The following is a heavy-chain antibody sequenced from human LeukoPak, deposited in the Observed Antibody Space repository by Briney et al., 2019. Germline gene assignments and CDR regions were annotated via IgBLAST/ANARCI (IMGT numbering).Heavy chain of an antibody. Sequence: GGSLRLSCAASGFTFSSYEMNWVRQAPGKGLEWVSHISSSGSTIYYADSVKGRFTISRDNAKNSLYLQMNSLRAEDTAVYYCARADGYNYGYWGQGTLVTVSS. J-gene: IGHJ4*02. CDR1: GFTFSSYE. D-gene: IGHD5-24*01. CDR3: ARADGYNYGY. CDR2: ISSSGSTI. V-gene: IGHV3-48*03.